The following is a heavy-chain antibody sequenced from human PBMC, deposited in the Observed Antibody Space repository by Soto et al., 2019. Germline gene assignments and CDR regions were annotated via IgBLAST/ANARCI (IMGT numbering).Heavy chain of an antibody. D-gene: IGHD3-10*01. CDR2: IYWDDDK. CDR3: AHHPYYCLGSYSFDY. J-gene: IGHJ4*02. V-gene: IGHV2-5*02. Sequence: QITLKESGPTLVRPTQTLTLTCTFSGFSLTTSGVGVGWIRQPPGKALEWLAVIYWDDDKRYSSSLKSRLTLTKDTPKNQVVLTMTNMDPVDTATYYCAHHPYYCLGSYSFDYWGQGTLVTVSS. CDR1: GFSLTTSGVG.